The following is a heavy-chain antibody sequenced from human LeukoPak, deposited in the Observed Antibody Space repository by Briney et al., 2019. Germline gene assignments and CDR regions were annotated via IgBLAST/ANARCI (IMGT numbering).Heavy chain of an antibody. Sequence: QPGGSLRLSCAASGFTVSSSYMSWVRQAPGKGLEWVSIIYSGGSTYYADSVKGRFTISRDNSKNTLYLQMNSLRAEDTAVYYCARYDSNYGGFDYWGQGTLVTVSS. V-gene: IGHV3-53*01. CDR2: IYSGGST. CDR1: GFTVSSSY. J-gene: IGHJ4*02. D-gene: IGHD4-11*01. CDR3: ARYDSNYGGFDY.